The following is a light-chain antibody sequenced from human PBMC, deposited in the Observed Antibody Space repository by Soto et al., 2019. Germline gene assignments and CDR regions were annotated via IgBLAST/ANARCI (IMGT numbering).Light chain of an antibody. Sequence: QSVLTQPASVSGSPGQSITIPCTGTNNDVGSYDLVSWYQHRPGNVPKLIIFEVSKRPSGISHRFSGSKSGNTASLTISGLQPEDESDYYCCSFAGATILVFGGGTKLTVL. CDR3: CSFAGATILV. CDR2: EVS. CDR1: NNDVGSYDL. J-gene: IGLJ3*02. V-gene: IGLV2-23*02.